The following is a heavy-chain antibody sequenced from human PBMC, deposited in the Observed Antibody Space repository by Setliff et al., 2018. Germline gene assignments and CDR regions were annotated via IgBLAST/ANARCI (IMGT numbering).Heavy chain of an antibody. CDR2: IYTSGST. CDR1: GGSLSSYF. J-gene: IGHJ6*03. CDR3: AREQKGGYYYMDV. Sequence: PSETLSLTCTVSGGSLSSYFWSWVRQPAGKGLEWIGRIYTSGSTNYNPSLKSRVTMSVDTSKNQFSLKLSSVTAADTAVYYCAREQKGGYYYMDVWAKGTTVTVSS. D-gene: IGHD3-16*01. V-gene: IGHV4-4*07.